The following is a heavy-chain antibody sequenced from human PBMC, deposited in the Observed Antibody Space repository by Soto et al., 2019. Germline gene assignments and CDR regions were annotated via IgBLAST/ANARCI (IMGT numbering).Heavy chain of an antibody. CDR1: GFTFTSHA. CDR3: ARSRMSPKWGVTMFDY. J-gene: IGHJ4*02. V-gene: IGHV1-3*01. D-gene: IGHD7-27*01. CDR2: INAGNGNT. Sequence: QVHLVQSATEVKRPGASVKVSCQTSGFTFTSHAIQWVRQAPGQRPDWRGWINAGNGNTKYSRRFQGRITITRDTAPSTVYMELDSLTSEDTAPFSCARSRMSPKWGVTMFDYWGKGTLVTVSS.